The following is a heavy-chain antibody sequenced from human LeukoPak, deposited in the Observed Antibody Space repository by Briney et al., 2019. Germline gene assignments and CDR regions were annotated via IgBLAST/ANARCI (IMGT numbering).Heavy chain of an antibody. CDR2: ISGSGAST. V-gene: IGHV3-23*01. CDR3: AKHQGYSSSPLDY. CDR1: GFTFRSYA. Sequence: PGGSLRLSCAASGFTFRSYAMSWVRQAPGKGLEWVSAISGSGASTYYADSVRGRFTISRDNSKSTLYVQMNSLRVEDTAIYYCAKHQGYSSSPLDYWGQGTLVTVSS. J-gene: IGHJ4*02. D-gene: IGHD6-13*01.